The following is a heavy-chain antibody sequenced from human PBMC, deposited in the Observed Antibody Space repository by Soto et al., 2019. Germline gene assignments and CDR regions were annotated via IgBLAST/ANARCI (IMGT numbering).Heavy chain of an antibody. V-gene: IGHV4-30-2*01. CDR1: GGSISSGGYS. J-gene: IGHJ4*02. CDR2: IYHSGST. Sequence: QLQLQESGSGLVKPSQTLSLTCAVSGGSISSGGYSWSWIRQPPGKGLEWIGYIYHSGSTYYNPSLRSRVTMAVARSKNQFSLKLSSVAAADTAVYYCAAGGGLPRYYWGQGTLVTVSS. D-gene: IGHD5-12*01. CDR3: AAGGGLPRYY.